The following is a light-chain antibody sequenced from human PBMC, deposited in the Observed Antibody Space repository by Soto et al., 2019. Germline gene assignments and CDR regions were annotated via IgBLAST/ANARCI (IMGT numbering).Light chain of an antibody. CDR2: DAS. CDR1: QSISSW. CDR3: QQYNSSRT. V-gene: IGKV1-5*01. J-gene: IGKJ1*01. Sequence: DIQMTQSPSTLSASVGDRVTITCRASQSISSWLAWYQQKPGKAPKLLIYDASSLESGVPSRFSGSGSGTEFTLNISSLQPDDFATYYCQQYNSSRTFGQGTKVEIK.